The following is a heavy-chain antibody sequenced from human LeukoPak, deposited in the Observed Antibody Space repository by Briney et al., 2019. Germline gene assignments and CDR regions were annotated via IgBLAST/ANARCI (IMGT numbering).Heavy chain of an antibody. D-gene: IGHD2-2*02. CDR3: ARGMLPAAIYYYYYGMDV. V-gene: IGHV3-66*01. J-gene: IGHJ6*02. CDR1: GFTVSSNS. Sequence: EGSLRLSFAASGFTVSSNSMCWVRQAPGKGLGWVSVIYSGGSTYYADSVKGRFTISRDNSKNTLYLQMNSLRAEDTAVYYCARGMLPAAIYYYYYGMDVWGQGTTVTVSS. CDR2: IYSGGST.